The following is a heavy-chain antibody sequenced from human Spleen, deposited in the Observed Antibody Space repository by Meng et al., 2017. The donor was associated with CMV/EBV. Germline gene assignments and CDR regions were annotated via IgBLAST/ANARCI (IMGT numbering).Heavy chain of an antibody. CDR1: GYTFTSYD. CDR2: MNPNSGNT. Sequence: ASVKVSCKASGYTFTSYDINWVRQATGQGLEWMGWMNPNSGNTGYAQKFQGRVTITRNTSISTAYMELSSLRSEDTAVHYCARGTQLRFLEWLFMNDAFDIWGQGTMVTVSS. CDR3: ARGTQLRFLEWLFMNDAFDI. V-gene: IGHV1-8*03. D-gene: IGHD3-3*01. J-gene: IGHJ3*02.